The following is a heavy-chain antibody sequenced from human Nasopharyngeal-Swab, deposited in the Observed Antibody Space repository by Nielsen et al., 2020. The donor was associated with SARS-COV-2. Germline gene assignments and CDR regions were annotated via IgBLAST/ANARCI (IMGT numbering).Heavy chain of an antibody. D-gene: IGHD6-25*01. V-gene: IGHV3-74*01. CDR2: INSDGRTT. CDR3: AGGAAGMDV. J-gene: IGHJ6*02. Sequence: VCQAPGKGLLSVAHINSDGRTTIYADAVKGRFTISRDRAKNTLYLQMDSLRGEDTAVYYCAGGAAGMDVWGQGITVTVSS.